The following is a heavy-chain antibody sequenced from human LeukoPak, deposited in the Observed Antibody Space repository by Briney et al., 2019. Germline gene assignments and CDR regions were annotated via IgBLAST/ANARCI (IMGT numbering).Heavy chain of an antibody. Sequence: SETLSLTCTVSGGSLSSYYWNWIRQPPGKGLEWIGDIYYSGSTYYNPSLKSRVTISVDTSKNQSSLKLSSVTAADTAVYYCAGQDCSGGSCYQYFQHWGQGTLVTVSS. D-gene: IGHD2-15*01. J-gene: IGHJ1*01. CDR3: AGQDCSGGSCYQYFQH. CDR1: GGSLSSYY. V-gene: IGHV4-59*08. CDR2: IYYSGST.